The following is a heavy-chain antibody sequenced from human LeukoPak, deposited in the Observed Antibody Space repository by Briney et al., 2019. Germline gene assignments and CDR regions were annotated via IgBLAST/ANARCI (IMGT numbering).Heavy chain of an antibody. D-gene: IGHD3-16*01. Sequence: ASVKVSCKASGYTFTTYNINWVRQAPGQGLEWMGWISAYNGNTNYAQKLQGRVTMTTDTSTSTAYMELRSLRSDDTAVYYCAREIRLGYYMDVWGKGTTVTVSS. J-gene: IGHJ6*03. CDR2: ISAYNGNT. CDR1: GYTFTTYN. CDR3: AREIRLGYYMDV. V-gene: IGHV1-18*01.